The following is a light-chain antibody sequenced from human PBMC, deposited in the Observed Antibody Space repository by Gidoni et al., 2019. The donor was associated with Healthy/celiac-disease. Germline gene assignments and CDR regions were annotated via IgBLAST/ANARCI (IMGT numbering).Light chain of an antibody. CDR2: AAS. CDR1: QGISSY. Sequence: IQLTQSPSSLSASVGDRVTITCRASQGISSYLAWYQQKPGKAPKLLIYAASTLQSGVPSRFSGSGSGTDFTLTISSLQPEDWATYYCQQLNSYPLTFGGXTKVEIK. J-gene: IGKJ4*01. V-gene: IGKV1-9*01. CDR3: QQLNSYPLT.